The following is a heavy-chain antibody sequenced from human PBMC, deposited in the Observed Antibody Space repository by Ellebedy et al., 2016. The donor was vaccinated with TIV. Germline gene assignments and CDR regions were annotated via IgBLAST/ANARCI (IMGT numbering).Heavy chain of an antibody. CDR2: IWYDGSNK. D-gene: IGHD4-11*01. CDR3: ARGSREVTTFYYYYYMDV. CDR1: GFTFSSYG. J-gene: IGHJ6*03. Sequence: GESLKISXAASGFTFSSYGMHWVRQAPGKGLEWVAVIWYDGSNKYYADSVKGRFTISRDNSKNTLYLQMNSLRAEDTAVYYCARGSREVTTFYYYYYMDVWGKGTTVTVSS. V-gene: IGHV3-33*08.